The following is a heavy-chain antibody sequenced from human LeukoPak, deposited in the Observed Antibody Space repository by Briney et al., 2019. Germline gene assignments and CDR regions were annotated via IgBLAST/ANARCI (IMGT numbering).Heavy chain of an antibody. J-gene: IGHJ4*02. D-gene: IGHD4-17*01. CDR2: IYYSGST. CDR3: ARGGRFGDYDFDY. Sequence: SETLSLTCTVSGGSISSYYWSWIRQPPGKGLEWIGYIYYSGSTNYNPSLKSRVAISVDTSKNQFSLKLSSVTAADTAVYYCARGGRFGDYDFDYWGQGTLVTVSS. CDR1: GGSISSYY. V-gene: IGHV4-59*01.